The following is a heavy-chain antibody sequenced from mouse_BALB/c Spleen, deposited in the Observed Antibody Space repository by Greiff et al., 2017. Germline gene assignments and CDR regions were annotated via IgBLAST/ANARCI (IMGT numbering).Heavy chain of an antibody. J-gene: IGHJ1*01. CDR3: ARDRHYYGLHWYFDV. CDR1: GFSLTSYG. CDR2: IWAGGST. V-gene: IGHV2-9*02. D-gene: IGHD1-2*01. Sequence: QVQLKESGPGLVAPSQSLSITCTVSGFSLTSYGVHWVRQPPGKGLEWLGVIWAGGSTNYNSALMSRLSISKDNSKSQVFLKMNSLQTDDTAMYYCARDRHYYGLHWYFDVWGAGTTVTVSS.